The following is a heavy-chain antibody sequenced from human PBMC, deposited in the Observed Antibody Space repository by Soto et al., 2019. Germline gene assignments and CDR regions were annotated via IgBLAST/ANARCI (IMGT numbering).Heavy chain of an antibody. CDR1: GITFSNAW. CDR2: IKSITDGGTT. D-gene: IGHD2-2*01. J-gene: IGHJ6*02. CDR3: TTDSADIVVVPATFGMDV. Sequence: GGSLRLSCAASGITFSNAWMTWVRQAPGKGLEWVGRIKSITDGGTTDYAAPVKGRFTISRDDSKDALYLQMNNLRTEDTAVYHCTTDSADIVVVPATFGMDVWGQGTTVTVSS. V-gene: IGHV3-15*01.